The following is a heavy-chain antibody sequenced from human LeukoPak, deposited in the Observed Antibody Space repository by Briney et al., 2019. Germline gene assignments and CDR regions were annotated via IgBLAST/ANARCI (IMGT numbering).Heavy chain of an antibody. V-gene: IGHV3-33*06. CDR2: IWYDGSNK. D-gene: IGHD5-24*01. Sequence: GRSLRLSCAASGFTFSSDGMHWVRQAPGKGLEWVAVIWYDGSNKYYADSVKGRFTISRDNSKNTLYLQMNSLRAEDTAVYYCAKDLTVEMATMGFDPWGQGTLVTVSS. CDR3: AKDLTVEMATMGFDP. CDR1: GFTFSSDG. J-gene: IGHJ5*02.